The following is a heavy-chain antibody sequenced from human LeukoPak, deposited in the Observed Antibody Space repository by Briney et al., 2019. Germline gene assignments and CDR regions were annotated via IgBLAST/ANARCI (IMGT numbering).Heavy chain of an antibody. Sequence: ASVNVSCKASGYTFTSYYMHWVRQAPGQGLEWMGIINPSGGSTSYAQKFQGRVTMTRDTSTSTVYMELSSLRSEDTAVYYCARDLPDYDFWSGSGGYYFDYWGQGTLVTVSS. D-gene: IGHD3-3*01. J-gene: IGHJ4*02. CDR2: INPSGGST. V-gene: IGHV1-46*01. CDR3: ARDLPDYDFWSGSGGYYFDY. CDR1: GYTFTSYY.